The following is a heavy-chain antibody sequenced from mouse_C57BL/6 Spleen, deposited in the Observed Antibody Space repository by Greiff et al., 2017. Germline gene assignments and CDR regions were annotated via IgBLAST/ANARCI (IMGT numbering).Heavy chain of an antibody. CDR1: GFTFSDYG. V-gene: IGHV5-17*01. CDR2: ISSGSSTI. CDR3: ASDIYYDFYFDY. D-gene: IGHD2-4*01. Sequence: EVQRVESGGGLVKPGGSLKLSCAASGFTFSDYGMHWVRQAPEKGLEWVAYISSGSSTIYYADTVKGRFTISRDNAKNTLFLQMTSLRSEDTAMYYCASDIYYDFYFDYWGQGTTLTVSS. J-gene: IGHJ2*01.